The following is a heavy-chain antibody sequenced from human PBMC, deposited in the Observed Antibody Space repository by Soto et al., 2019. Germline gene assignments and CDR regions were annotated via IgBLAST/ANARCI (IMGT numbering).Heavy chain of an antibody. Sequence: TSETLSLTCTVSGGSISSYYWSWIRQPPGKGLEWIGYIYYSGSTNYNPSLKSRVTISVDTSKNQFSLKLSSVTAADTAVYYCARSSVLWFGETRPNWFDPWGQGTLVTVSS. J-gene: IGHJ5*02. CDR1: GGSISSYY. CDR3: ARSSVLWFGETRPNWFDP. V-gene: IGHV4-59*01. CDR2: IYYSGST. D-gene: IGHD3-10*01.